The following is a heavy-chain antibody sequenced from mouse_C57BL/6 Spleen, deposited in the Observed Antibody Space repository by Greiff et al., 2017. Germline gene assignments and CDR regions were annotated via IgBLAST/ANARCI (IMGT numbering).Heavy chain of an antibody. Sequence: VQLQQSGAELVRPGASVKLSCTASGFNITDYYMHWVKQRPEQGLEWIGRIDPEDGDTEYAPKFKGKATMTADTSSNPAYLQLSSLTSEDTAVYYCTTPGSSKRYWYFDVWGTGTTVTVSS. J-gene: IGHJ1*03. V-gene: IGHV14-1*01. CDR1: GFNITDYY. CDR2: IDPEDGDT. CDR3: TTPGSSKRYWYFDV. D-gene: IGHD1-1*01.